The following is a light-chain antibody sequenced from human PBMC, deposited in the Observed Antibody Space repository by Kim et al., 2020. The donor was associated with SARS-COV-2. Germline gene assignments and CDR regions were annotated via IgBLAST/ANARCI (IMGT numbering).Light chain of an antibody. CDR1: NIETKS. CDR3: QVWDIASDLVV. V-gene: IGLV3-21*04. CDR2: YDS. Sequence: SYELTQPPSVSVAPGKTATFTCGGNNIETKSVHWYQLKPGQAPVRVIYYDSDRPSGIPERFSGSNSGDTATLTITKVEAGDEADYFCQVWDIASDLVVFG. J-gene: IGLJ2*01.